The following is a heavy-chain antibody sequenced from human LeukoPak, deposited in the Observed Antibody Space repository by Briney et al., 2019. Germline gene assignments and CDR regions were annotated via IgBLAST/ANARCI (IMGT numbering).Heavy chain of an antibody. CDR1: GYSFTSYW. Sequence: GESLKISCKGSGYSFTSYWIGWVRQMPGKGLEWMGIIYPGDSDTRYSPSFQGQVTISADKSISTAYLQWSSLKASDTAMYYCARLGRATSYYYYYYGMDVWGQGTTITVSS. V-gene: IGHV5-51*01. CDR3: ARLGRATSYYYYYYGMDV. J-gene: IGHJ6*02. CDR2: IYPGDSDT. D-gene: IGHD1-26*01.